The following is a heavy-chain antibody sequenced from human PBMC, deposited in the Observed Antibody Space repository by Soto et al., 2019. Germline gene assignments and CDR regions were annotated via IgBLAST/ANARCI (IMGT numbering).Heavy chain of an antibody. CDR3: APERYGGNSGWFDP. J-gene: IGHJ5*02. Sequence: PSETLSLTCTVSGGSISSSSYYWGWIRQPPGKGLEWIGSIYYSGSTYYNPSLKSRVTISVDTSKNQLSLKLSSVTAADTAVYYCAPERYGGNSGWFDPWGQGTLVTVSS. CDR1: GGSISSSSYY. CDR2: IYYSGST. D-gene: IGHD2-21*02. V-gene: IGHV4-39*01.